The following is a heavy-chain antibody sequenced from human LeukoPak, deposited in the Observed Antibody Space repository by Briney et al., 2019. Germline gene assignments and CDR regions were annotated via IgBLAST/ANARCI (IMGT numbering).Heavy chain of an antibody. J-gene: IGHJ6*02. CDR3: ARESADYDILTGYLPLRYYYGTDV. V-gene: IGHV3-23*01. Sequence: GGSLRLSCEASGFTFSAYAMTWVRQAPGQGLEWVSSIGSDNKPHYSESVKGRFAISRDNSKSMLFLQLNSLRAEDTALYYCARESADYDILTGYLPLRYYYGTDVWGQGTTVTVSS. CDR2: IGSDNKP. D-gene: IGHD3-9*01. CDR1: GFTFSAYA.